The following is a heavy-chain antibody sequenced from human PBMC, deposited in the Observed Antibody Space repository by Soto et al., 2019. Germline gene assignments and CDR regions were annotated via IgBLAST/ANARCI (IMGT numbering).Heavy chain of an antibody. CDR2: IYYSGST. CDR3: ARAQGSGFLFS. J-gene: IGHJ4*02. Sequence: SETLSVTCTVSGGSISSCDYYWSWIRQPPGKGLEWIGYIYYSGSTYYNPSLKSRVTISVDTSKNQFSLKLSSVTAADTAVYYCARAQGSGFLFSWGQGTLVTVSS. D-gene: IGHD3-10*01. V-gene: IGHV4-30-4*01. CDR1: GGSISSCDYY.